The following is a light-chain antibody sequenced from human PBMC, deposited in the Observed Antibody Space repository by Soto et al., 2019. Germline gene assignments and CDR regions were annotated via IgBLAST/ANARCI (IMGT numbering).Light chain of an antibody. CDR2: GAS. J-gene: IGKJ1*01. CDR3: QQYTNWPPTWT. Sequence: EIVMTQSPATLSVSPGESATLSCRASQSVTNNLAWYQQKPGQAPRLRIYGASTRATGFPARFSGSGSGTEFTLTISSLQSEDFAVYYCQQYTNWPPTWTFGQGTKVEIK. CDR1: QSVTNN. V-gene: IGKV3-15*01.